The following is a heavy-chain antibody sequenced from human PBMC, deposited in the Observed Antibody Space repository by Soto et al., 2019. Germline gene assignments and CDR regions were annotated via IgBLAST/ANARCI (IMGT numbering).Heavy chain of an antibody. CDR2: IIPIFGTA. CDR1: EDTFRNYA. Sequence: QVELVQSGAEVKKPGSSVKVSCQASEDTFRNYAISWVRQAPGQGLEWMGGIIPIFGTANYAQKFQGRVTIPADTSANTVYLELSSLRSEDTAVYYCASTMYDSSAYYYWYLGLWGRGTLVTVSS. CDR3: ASTMYDSSAYYYWYLGL. J-gene: IGHJ2*01. D-gene: IGHD3-22*01. V-gene: IGHV1-69*06.